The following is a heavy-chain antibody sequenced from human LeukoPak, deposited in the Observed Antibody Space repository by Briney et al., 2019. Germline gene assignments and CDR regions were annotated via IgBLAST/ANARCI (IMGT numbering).Heavy chain of an antibody. Sequence: KPSETLSLTCTVSGGSISSYYWSWIRQPPGKGLEWIGYIYYSGSTNYNPSLKSRVTISVDTSKNQFSLKLSSVTAADTAVYYCARGESYDFWSGYYREDPGSGKYYFDYWGQGTLVTVSS. CDR3: ARGESYDFWSGYYREDPGSGKYYFDY. CDR2: IYYSGST. J-gene: IGHJ4*02. CDR1: GGSISSYY. D-gene: IGHD3-3*01. V-gene: IGHV4-59*08.